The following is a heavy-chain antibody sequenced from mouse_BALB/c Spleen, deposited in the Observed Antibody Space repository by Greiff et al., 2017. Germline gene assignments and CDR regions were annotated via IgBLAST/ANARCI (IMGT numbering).Heavy chain of an antibody. CDR2: INPSNGRT. D-gene: IGHD2-14*01. Sequence: VKLQQPGAELVKPGASVKLSCKASGYTFTSYWMHWVKQRPGQGLEWIGEINPSNGRTNYNEKFKSKATLTVDKSSSTAYMQRSSLTSEDSAVYYCARSRTYYRYDDAMDYWGQGTSVTVSS. CDR1: GYTFTSYW. V-gene: IGHV1S81*02. CDR3: ARSRTYYRYDDAMDY. J-gene: IGHJ4*01.